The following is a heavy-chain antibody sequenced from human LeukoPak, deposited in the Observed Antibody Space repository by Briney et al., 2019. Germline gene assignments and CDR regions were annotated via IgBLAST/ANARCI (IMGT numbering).Heavy chain of an antibody. D-gene: IGHD3-10*01. Sequence: PGGSLRLSCAASGFTFGSYAMSWVRQAPGEGLEWVSAISGSGGSSYYGDSVKGRFTISRDNSKNTLYLQMNSRRAEDTAVYYCAKHYYGSGSYDYWGQGTLVTVSS. V-gene: IGHV3-23*01. CDR2: ISGSGGSS. CDR1: GFTFGSYA. CDR3: AKHYYGSGSYDY. J-gene: IGHJ4*02.